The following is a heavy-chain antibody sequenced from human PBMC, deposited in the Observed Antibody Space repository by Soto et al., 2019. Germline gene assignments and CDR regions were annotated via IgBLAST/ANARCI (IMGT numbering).Heavy chain of an antibody. CDR3: AKHESYWNDPFDY. Sequence: QVQLVESGGGVVQPGRSLRLSCAASGFSFSSYGMHWVRQAPGKGLEWVAMISYDGTDEYYADSVKGRFTISRDNSKNAVDLQMHSLRAEDTAVYYCAKHESYWNDPFDYWGQGTLVTVSS. CDR2: ISYDGTDE. V-gene: IGHV3-30*18. CDR1: GFSFSSYG. J-gene: IGHJ4*02. D-gene: IGHD1-1*01.